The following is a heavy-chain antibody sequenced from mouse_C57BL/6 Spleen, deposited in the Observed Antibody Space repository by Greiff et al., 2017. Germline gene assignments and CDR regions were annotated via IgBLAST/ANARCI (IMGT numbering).Heavy chain of an antibody. Sequence: QVQLQQSDAELVKPGASVTISCKVSGYTFTDHTIHWMKQRPEQGLEWIGYIYPRDGSTKYNEKFKGKATLTADKSSSTAYMQLNSLTSEDSAVYFCARESYYGSSRYYFDYWGQGTTLTVSS. J-gene: IGHJ2*01. D-gene: IGHD1-1*01. CDR1: GYTFTDHT. CDR2: IYPRDGST. V-gene: IGHV1-78*01. CDR3: ARESYYGSSRYYFDY.